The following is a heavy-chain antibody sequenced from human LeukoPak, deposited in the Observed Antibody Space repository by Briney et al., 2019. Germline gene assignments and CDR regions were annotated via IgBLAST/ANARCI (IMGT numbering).Heavy chain of an antibody. CDR2: ISVYNGKT. D-gene: IGHD1-14*01. CDR3: ARLEFAGTHYFDY. J-gene: IGHJ4*02. CDR1: GYTFTSYG. Sequence: ASVKVSFKASGYTFTSYGISWVRQAPGQGLEWMGWISVYNGKTNYAQKLQGRVTMTTDTSTSTAYMDLRSLGSDDTAVYYCARLEFAGTHYFDYWGQGNLVTVSS. V-gene: IGHV1-18*01.